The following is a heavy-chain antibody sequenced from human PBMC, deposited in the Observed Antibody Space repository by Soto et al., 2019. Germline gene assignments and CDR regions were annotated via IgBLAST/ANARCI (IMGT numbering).Heavy chain of an antibody. Sequence: SETLSLTCTVSGGSISSYYWSWIRQPPGKGLEWIGYIYYSGSTNYNPSLKSRVTISVDTSKNQFSLKLSSVTAADTAVYYCARTYSGYDWCTDYWGQGTLVTVSS. CDR1: GGSISSYY. J-gene: IGHJ4*02. V-gene: IGHV4-59*08. D-gene: IGHD5-12*01. CDR2: IYYSGST. CDR3: ARTYSGYDWCTDY.